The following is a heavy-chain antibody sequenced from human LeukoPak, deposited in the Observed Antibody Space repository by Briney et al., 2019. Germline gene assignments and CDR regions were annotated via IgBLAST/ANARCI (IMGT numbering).Heavy chain of an antibody. CDR2: INHSGST. Sequence: SETLSLTCAVYGGSFSNYYWSWIRQPPGKGLEWIGEINHSGSTNYNPSLKSRVTISVDTSKNQFSLKLSSVTAADTAVYYCARGPPFFCSSTSCYSLFDYWGQGTLVTVSS. J-gene: IGHJ4*02. V-gene: IGHV4-34*01. D-gene: IGHD2-2*01. CDR3: ARGPPFFCSSTSCYSLFDY. CDR1: GGSFSNYY.